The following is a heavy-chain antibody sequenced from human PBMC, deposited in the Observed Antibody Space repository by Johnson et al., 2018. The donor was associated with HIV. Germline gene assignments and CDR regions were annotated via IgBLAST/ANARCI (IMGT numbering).Heavy chain of an antibody. CDR3: ARDRRNRQWQRLDAFDI. J-gene: IGHJ3*02. D-gene: IGHD6-19*01. CDR1: GFTFDDYA. CDR2: INWNGGST. V-gene: IGHV3-20*04. Sequence: MQLVESGGGVVQPGRSLRLSCAASGFTFDDYAMHWVRQAPGKGLEWVSGINWNGGSTGYADSVKGRFTISRDNAKNSLHLQMNSLRAEDTAFYYCARDRRNRQWQRLDAFDIWGQGTMVTVSS.